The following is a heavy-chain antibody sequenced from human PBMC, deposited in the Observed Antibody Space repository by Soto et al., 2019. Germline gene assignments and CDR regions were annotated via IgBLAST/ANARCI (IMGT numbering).Heavy chain of an antibody. J-gene: IGHJ5*02. V-gene: IGHV3-74*01. CDR2: INGDGRTT. Sequence: GGSLILSCAASGFTFSSYCMHWVRQAPGKGLVWVSRINGDGRTTSYADSVRGRFTISRDNAKNTVYLQMNSLRAADTAVYYCARVPDRWGQGTLVTVSS. CDR3: ARVPDR. CDR1: GFTFSSYC. D-gene: IGHD2-2*01.